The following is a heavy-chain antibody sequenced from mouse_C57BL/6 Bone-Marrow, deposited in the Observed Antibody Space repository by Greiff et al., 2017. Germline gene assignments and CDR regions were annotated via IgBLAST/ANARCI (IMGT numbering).Heavy chain of an antibody. CDR3: ARAYYSNYERERDY. CDR1: GFTFSDYG. V-gene: IGHV5-17*01. D-gene: IGHD2-5*01. CDR2: ISSGSSTI. J-gene: IGHJ4*01. Sequence: EVQLVESGGGLVKPGGSLKLSCAASGFTFSDYGMHWVRQAPEKGLEWVAYISSGSSTIYYADTVKGRFTISRDNSTNPLFLPMTSRRSEDTAMYYCARAYYSNYERERDYWGQGTSVTVSS.